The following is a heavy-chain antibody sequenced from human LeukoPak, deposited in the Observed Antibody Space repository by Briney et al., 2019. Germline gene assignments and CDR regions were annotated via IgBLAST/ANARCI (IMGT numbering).Heavy chain of an antibody. CDR1: GYTFTSYG. J-gene: IGHJ4*02. CDR3: ARDRRSPYSSGWTSDY. Sequence: ASVKVSCKASGYTFTSYGISWVRQAPGQGLEWMGWISAYNGNTNYAQKLQGRVTMTTDTSTSTAYMELRSLRSDDTAMYYCARDRRSPYSSGWTSDYWGQGTLVTVSS. CDR2: ISAYNGNT. D-gene: IGHD6-19*01. V-gene: IGHV1-18*01.